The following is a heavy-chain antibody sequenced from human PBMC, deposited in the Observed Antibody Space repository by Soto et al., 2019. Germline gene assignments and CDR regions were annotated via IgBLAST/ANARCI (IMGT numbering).Heavy chain of an antibody. CDR2: ISAHSGNT. CDR3: ARIAASGIVHDFDF. J-gene: IGHJ4*02. V-gene: IGHV1-18*01. Sequence: QVQLVQSEGEVKKPGASVKISCRASGYTFTSYAINWVRQAPGQGLEWMGWISAHSGNTNYAQKVQGRVTMTTDTSTSTAYMELRGVISDDTAIYYCARIAASGIVHDFDFWGQGTLVTVSS. D-gene: IGHD6-13*01. CDR1: GYTFTSYA.